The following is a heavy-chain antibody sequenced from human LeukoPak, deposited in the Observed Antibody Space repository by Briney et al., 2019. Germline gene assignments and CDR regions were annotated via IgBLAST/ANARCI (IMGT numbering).Heavy chain of an antibody. V-gene: IGHV4-34*01. J-gene: IGHJ5*02. CDR2: INHSGST. CDR3: ARGLIAVAGS. CDR1: GXXXXYY. Sequence: GXXXXYYXXXIRQPPGKGLEWIGEINHSGSTNYNPSLKSRVTISVDTSKNQFSLKLSSVTAADTAVYYCARGLIAVAGSWGQGTLVTVSS. D-gene: IGHD6-19*01.